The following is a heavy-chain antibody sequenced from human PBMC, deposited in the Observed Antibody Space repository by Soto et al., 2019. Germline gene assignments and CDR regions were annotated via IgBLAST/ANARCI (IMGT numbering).Heavy chain of an antibody. V-gene: IGHV1-69*13. CDR2: IIPIFGTA. J-gene: IGHJ3*02. D-gene: IGHD3-16*01. CDR3: AREHYDYVWGSSGAFDI. CDR1: GGTFSSYA. Sequence: SVKVSCKASGGTFSSYAISWVRQAPGQGLEWMGGIIPIFGTANYAQKFQGRVTITADESTSTAYMELSSLRSEDTAVYYCAREHYDYVWGSSGAFDIWGQGTMVTVSS.